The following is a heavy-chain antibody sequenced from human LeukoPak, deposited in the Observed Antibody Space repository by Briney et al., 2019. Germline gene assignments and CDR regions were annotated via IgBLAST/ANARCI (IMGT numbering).Heavy chain of an antibody. CDR2: FSGSGGST. CDR1: RFTLSSYA. Sequence: GGSLRLSCAASRFTLSSYAMGWVREAPGTGLEWVSAFSGSGGSTYYADSVKGQFTISRDNSKNTLYLPINSPRAVDTAGYYCATIREQAFDYWGQGTLVTVSS. D-gene: IGHD1/OR15-1a*01. J-gene: IGHJ4*02. V-gene: IGHV3-23*01. CDR3: ATIREQAFDY.